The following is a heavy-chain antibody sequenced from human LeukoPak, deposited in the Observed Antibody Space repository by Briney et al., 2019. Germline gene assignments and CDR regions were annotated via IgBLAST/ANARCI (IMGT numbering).Heavy chain of an antibody. CDR1: RGTFSSYA. CDR2: IIPILGIA. V-gene: IGHV1-69*04. Sequence: ASVKVSCKASRGTFSSYAISWVRQAPGQGLEWMGRIIPILGIANYAQKFQGRVTITADKSTSTAYMELSSLRSEDTAVYYCARRMTTVTTGAAFDIWGQGTMVTVSS. D-gene: IGHD4-17*01. CDR3: ARRMTTVTTGAAFDI. J-gene: IGHJ3*02.